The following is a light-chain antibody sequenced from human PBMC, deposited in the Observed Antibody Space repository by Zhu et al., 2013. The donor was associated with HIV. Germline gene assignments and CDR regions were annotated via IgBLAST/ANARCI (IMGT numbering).Light chain of an antibody. V-gene: IGKV1-16*01. CDR3: QQYNTYVT. CDR1: QGIDTY. CDR2: AAS. Sequence: DIQMTQSPSSLSASVGDRVTITCRASQGIDTYLVWFQQKPGKAPKLLIYAASTLETGVPSRFSGSRSGTDFTLTISSLQPDDFATYYCQQYNTYVTFGGGTKVEIK. J-gene: IGKJ4*01.